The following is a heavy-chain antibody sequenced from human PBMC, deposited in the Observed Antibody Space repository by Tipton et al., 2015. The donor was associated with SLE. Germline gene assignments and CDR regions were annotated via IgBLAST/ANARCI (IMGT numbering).Heavy chain of an antibody. CDR1: GGSISSGSYY. Sequence: TLSLTCTVSGGSISSGSYYWSWIRQPAGKALEWIGRIYTSGSTNYNPSLKSRVTISADTSKNQFSLKLSSVIVADTAVYYCTRDRGGDYSQYYFYYMDVWGKGTTVTVS. D-gene: IGHD4-11*01. V-gene: IGHV4-61*02. CDR3: TRDRGGDYSQYYFYYMDV. CDR2: IYTSGST. J-gene: IGHJ6*03.